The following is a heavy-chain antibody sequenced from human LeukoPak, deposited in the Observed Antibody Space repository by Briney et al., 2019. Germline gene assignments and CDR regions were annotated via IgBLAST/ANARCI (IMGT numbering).Heavy chain of an antibody. V-gene: IGHV3-21*01. J-gene: IGHJ6*03. CDR3: AAGWEDFYYYYMDV. D-gene: IGHD1-26*01. CDR2: ISAGGGST. CDR1: GFTFSSYS. Sequence: GGSLRLSCAASGASGFTFSSYSMNWVRQAPGKGLEWVSAISAGGGSTYYADSVKGRFTISRDNAKNSLYLQMNSLRAEEQAVYYCAAGWEDFYYYYMDVWGKGTTVTVSS.